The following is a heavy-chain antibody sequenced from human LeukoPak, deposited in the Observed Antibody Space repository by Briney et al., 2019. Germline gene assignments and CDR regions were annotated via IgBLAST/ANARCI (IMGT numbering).Heavy chain of an antibody. D-gene: IGHD2-21*02. CDR1: GFAFSNYW. V-gene: IGHV3-7*05. J-gene: IGHJ3*02. CDR3: ARDCGSDCSQAFDI. Sequence: GGSLRLSCAASGFAFSNYWMSWVRQAPGRGLEWVADIKEDGTQRFYVDSVEGRISISRDNLKNSLYLQMNSLRVEDTAVYYCARDCGSDCSQAFDIWGQGTMVSVSS. CDR2: IKEDGTQR.